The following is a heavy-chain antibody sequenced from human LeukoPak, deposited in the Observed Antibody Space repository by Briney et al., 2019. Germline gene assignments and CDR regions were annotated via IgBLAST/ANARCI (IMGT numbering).Heavy chain of an antibody. CDR1: GDSISSSNYY. Sequence: SETLSLTCNVSGDSISSSNYYWGWIRQTPGKGLEWIGSIFYSGSTYYTPSLKSRVTMSLDTSKNQFSLRLTSVTAAATAVYYCARQVAIVEPTDPNWFDSWGQGILVTVSS. D-gene: IGHD1-26*01. J-gene: IGHJ5*01. CDR2: IFYSGST. CDR3: ARQVAIVEPTDPNWFDS. V-gene: IGHV4-39*07.